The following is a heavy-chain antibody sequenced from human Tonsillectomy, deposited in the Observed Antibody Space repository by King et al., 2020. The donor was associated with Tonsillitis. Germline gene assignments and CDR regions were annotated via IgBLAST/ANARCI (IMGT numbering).Heavy chain of an antibody. V-gene: IGHV4-34*01. CDR1: GGSFSGYY. Sequence: VQLQQWGAGLLKPSETLSLTCAVYGGSFSGYYWSWIRQHPGKGLEWIGEINHSGRTNYNPSLKSRVTILLDTSKNQFSLKLTSVTAADTAVYYCARGDIVVVTAIDSWGQGTLVTVSS. CDR2: INHSGRT. CDR3: ARGDIVVVTAIDS. D-gene: IGHD2-21*02. J-gene: IGHJ4*02.